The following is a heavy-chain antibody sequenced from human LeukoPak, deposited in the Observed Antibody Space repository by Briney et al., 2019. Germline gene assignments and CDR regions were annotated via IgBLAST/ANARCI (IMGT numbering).Heavy chain of an antibody. CDR3: AGHHPRNTVDF. D-gene: IGHD2/OR15-2a*01. CDR2: IYYSGST. V-gene: IGHV4-59*08. J-gene: IGHJ4*02. Sequence: PSETLSLTCTVSGGSISSYYWSWIRQPPRKGLEWIGYIYYSGSTNYNPSLKSRVTISVDTSKNQFSLKLSSVTAADTAVYYCAGHHPRNTVDFWGQGTLVTVSS. CDR1: GGSISSYY.